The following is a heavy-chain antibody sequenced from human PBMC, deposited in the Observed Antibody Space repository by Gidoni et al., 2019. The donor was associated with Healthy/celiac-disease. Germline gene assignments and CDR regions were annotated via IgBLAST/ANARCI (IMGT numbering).Heavy chain of an antibody. CDR1: GGSISSGSYY. D-gene: IGHD3-22*01. V-gene: IGHV4-61*02. CDR2: IYTSGST. Sequence: QVQLQESGPGLVKPSQTLSLTCTVSGGSISSGSYYWSWIRQPAGKGLEWIGRIYTSGSTNYNPSLKSRVTISVDTSKNQFSLKLSSVTAADTAVYYCAREAYYYDSSGYNFDYWGQGTLVTVSS. CDR3: AREAYYYDSSGYNFDY. J-gene: IGHJ4*02.